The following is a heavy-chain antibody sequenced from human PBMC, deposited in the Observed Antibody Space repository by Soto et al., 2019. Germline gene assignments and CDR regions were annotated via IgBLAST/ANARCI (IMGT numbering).Heavy chain of an antibody. V-gene: IGHV1-69*01. CDR1: GGTFSSYA. CDR2: IIPIFGPA. Sequence: QVQLVQSGAEVKKPGSSVKVSCKASGGTFSSYAISWVRQAPGQGLEWMGGIIPIFGPANYAQKFQGRVTLPADESKRTAYMELSSLTSEYTAVYYCARGSYGPRFDYWGQGTLVTVSS. D-gene: IGHD5-18*01. J-gene: IGHJ4*02. CDR3: ARGSYGPRFDY.